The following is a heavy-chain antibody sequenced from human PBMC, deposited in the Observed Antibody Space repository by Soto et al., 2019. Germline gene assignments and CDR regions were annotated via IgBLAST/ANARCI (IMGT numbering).Heavy chain of an antibody. J-gene: IGHJ6*02. CDR3: ARGEGTLYCSGGSCYPRANYGMDV. Sequence: GESLKISCKGSGYSFASYWIGWVRQMPGKGLEWMGIIYPGDSDTRYSPSFQGQVTISADKSISTAYLQWSSLKASDTAMYYCARGEGTLYCSGGSCYPRANYGMDVWGQGTTVTVSS. CDR2: IYPGDSDT. CDR1: GYSFASYW. V-gene: IGHV5-51*01. D-gene: IGHD2-15*01.